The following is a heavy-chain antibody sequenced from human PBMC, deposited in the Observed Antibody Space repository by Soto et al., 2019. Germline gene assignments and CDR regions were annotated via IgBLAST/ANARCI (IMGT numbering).Heavy chain of an antibody. V-gene: IGHV1-69*06. CDR3: AMRDSHGYFRYFDN. D-gene: IGHD4-17*01. J-gene: IGHJ4*02. Sequence: QVQLVQSGAEVKRPGSSVKVSCKASGGTFSSYPISWVRQAPGQGLEWMGGTNGNLGTGNYAQKFRGRLTITTDISTTTAYMELSSLTSEYTAVYYWAMRDSHGYFRYFDNWGQGTLVTVSS. CDR1: GGTFSSYP. CDR2: TNGNLGTG.